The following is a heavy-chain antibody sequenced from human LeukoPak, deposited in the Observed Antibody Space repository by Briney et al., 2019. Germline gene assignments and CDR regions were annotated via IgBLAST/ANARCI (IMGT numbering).Heavy chain of an antibody. CDR1: GGTFSSYA. V-gene: IGHV1-69*04. Sequence: SVKVSCKASGGTFSSYAISWVRQAPGQGLEWMGRIIPILGIANYAQRFQGRVTITADKSTSTAYMELSSLRSEDTAVYYCASQYCSSTSCSPPPWGQGTLVTVSS. D-gene: IGHD2-2*01. CDR2: IIPILGIA. CDR3: ASQYCSSTSCSPPP. J-gene: IGHJ5*02.